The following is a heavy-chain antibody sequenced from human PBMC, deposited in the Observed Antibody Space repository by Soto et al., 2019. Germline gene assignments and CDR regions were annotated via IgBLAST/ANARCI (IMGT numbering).Heavy chain of an antibody. J-gene: IGHJ5*02. Sequence: QVQLQESGPGLVKPSQTLSLTCTVSGGSISSGGYYWSWIRQHPGKGLEWIGYLYYGGSTYYNPSLKSRVTISVDTSKNQFSLKLSSVTAADTAVYYCATSIKAVAGQGNWFDPWGQGTLVTVSS. D-gene: IGHD6-19*01. CDR1: GGSISSGGYY. CDR2: LYYGGST. V-gene: IGHV4-31*03. CDR3: ATSIKAVAGQGNWFDP.